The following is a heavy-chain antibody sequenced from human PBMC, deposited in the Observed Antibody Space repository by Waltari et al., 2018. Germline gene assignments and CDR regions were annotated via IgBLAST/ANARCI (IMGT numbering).Heavy chain of an antibody. J-gene: IGHJ4*02. CDR3: ARAPPRGQQLPNY. V-gene: IGHV3-48*01. CDR2: ISSSSSTI. D-gene: IGHD6-13*01. Sequence: EVQLVESGGGLVQPGGSLRLSCAASGFTFSSYSMNWVRQAPGKGLEWVSYISSSSSTIYYADSVKGRFTISRDNAKNSLYLQMNSLRAEDTAVYYCARAPPRGQQLPNYWGQGTLVTVSS. CDR1: GFTFSSYS.